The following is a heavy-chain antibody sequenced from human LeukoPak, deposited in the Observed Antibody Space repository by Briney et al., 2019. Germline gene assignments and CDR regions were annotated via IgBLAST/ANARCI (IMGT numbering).Heavy chain of an antibody. CDR1: GYSFTSYW. Sequence: PGESLKISCKGSGYSFTSYWIGWVRQMPGKGLEWMGIIYPGDSDTRYSPSFQGQVTISADKSISTAYLQWSSLKASDTAMYYCARLGRESGSYLGEYFQHWGQGTLVTVSS. V-gene: IGHV5-51*01. CDR2: IYPGDSDT. CDR3: ARLGRESGSYLGEYFQH. D-gene: IGHD1-26*01. J-gene: IGHJ1*01.